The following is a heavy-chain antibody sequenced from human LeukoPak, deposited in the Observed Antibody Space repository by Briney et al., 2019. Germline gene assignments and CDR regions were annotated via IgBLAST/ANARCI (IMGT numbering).Heavy chain of an antibody. CDR2: IYTSGST. J-gene: IGHJ4*02. Sequence: SETLSLTCTVSGGSISSYYWSWIRQPPGKGLEWIGYIYTSGSTNYNPSLKSRVTISVDTSKDQFSLKLSSVTAADTAVYYCARLGWDSSGYYLDYWGQGTLVTVSS. V-gene: IGHV4-4*09. CDR1: GGSISSYY. D-gene: IGHD3-22*01. CDR3: ARLGWDSSGYYLDY.